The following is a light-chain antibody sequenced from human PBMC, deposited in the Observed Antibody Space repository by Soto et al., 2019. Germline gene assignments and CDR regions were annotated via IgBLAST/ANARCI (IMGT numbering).Light chain of an antibody. Sequence: QSVLTQPPSLSAAPGQKVTISCSGSSSNIGNNDVSWYQQLPGTAPKLIIYDSNKRPSGIPDRFSGSKSGTSATLGITGLQTGDEADYYCGTWDNSLSAGVFGGGTSSPS. J-gene: IGLJ2*01. CDR1: SSNIGNND. CDR2: DSN. CDR3: GTWDNSLSAGV. V-gene: IGLV1-51*01.